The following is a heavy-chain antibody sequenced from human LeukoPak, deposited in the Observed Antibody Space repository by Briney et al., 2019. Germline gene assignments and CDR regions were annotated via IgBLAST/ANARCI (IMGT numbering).Heavy chain of an antibody. CDR2: ISESGTGT. J-gene: IGHJ4*02. Sequence: GGSLRLSCAVSGLTFSRYAMSWVRQAPGKGLEWVSAISESGTGTYYADSVKGRFTISRDNSKNTLSLHMNSLRAEDTAVYYCTKDIAQGYTFGSIEQDYWGQGTLVTVSS. V-gene: IGHV3-23*01. D-gene: IGHD5-18*01. CDR1: GLTFSRYA. CDR3: TKDIAQGYTFGSIEQDY.